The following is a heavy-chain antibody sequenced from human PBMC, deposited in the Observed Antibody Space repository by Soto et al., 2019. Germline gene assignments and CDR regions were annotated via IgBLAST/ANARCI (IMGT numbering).Heavy chain of an antibody. J-gene: IGHJ6*03. CDR1: GFTFSDYY. D-gene: IGHD6-13*01. CDR2: ISSSGSTI. V-gene: IGHV3-11*01. Sequence: QVQLVESGGGLVKPGGSLRLSCAASGFTFSDYYMSWIRQAPGKGLEWVSYISSSGSTIYYADSVKGRFTISRDNAKNSLYSQMNSLGAEGTFVFFCARVGDSSSWYVSPPHYYYYMGVWGKGTTVTVSS. CDR3: ARVGDSSSWYVSPPHYYYYMGV.